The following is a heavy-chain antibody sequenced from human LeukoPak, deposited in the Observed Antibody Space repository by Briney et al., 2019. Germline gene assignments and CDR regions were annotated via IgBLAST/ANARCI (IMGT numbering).Heavy chain of an antibody. V-gene: IGHV3-11*06. Sequence: PGGSLRLSCAASGFTFSDYYMSWIRQAPGKGLEWVSYISSSSSYTNYADSMKGRFTISRDNAKNSLYLQMNSLRAEDTAVYYCARMRDVMAFDIWGQGTMVTVSS. J-gene: IGHJ3*02. CDR3: ARMRDVMAFDI. D-gene: IGHD3-16*01. CDR2: ISSSSSYT. CDR1: GFTFSDYY.